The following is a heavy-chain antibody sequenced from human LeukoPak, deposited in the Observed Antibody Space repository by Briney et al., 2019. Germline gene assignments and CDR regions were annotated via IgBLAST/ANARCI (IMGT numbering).Heavy chain of an antibody. CDR3: ARGRVALDY. J-gene: IGHJ4*02. CDR2: IYYSGRT. Sequence: RASETLSLTCTVSGGSISSYYWSWIRQPPGKGLEWIGYIYYSGRTSYNPSLKSRVTISVDTSKNQFSLKLSSVTAADTAVYYCARGRVALDYWGQGTLVTVSS. V-gene: IGHV4-59*12. CDR1: GGSISSYY.